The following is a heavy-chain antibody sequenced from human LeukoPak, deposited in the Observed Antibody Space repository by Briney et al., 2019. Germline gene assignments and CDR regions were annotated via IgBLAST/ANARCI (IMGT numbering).Heavy chain of an antibody. CDR2: INPNSGGT. J-gene: IGHJ4*02. CDR3: ARDLGIAAAGTNY. V-gene: IGHV1-2*02. Sequence: ASVKVSCKASGYTFTGHYLHWVRQVPGQGLEWMGWINPNSGGTNYAQKFQGRVTMTRDTSISTAYMELSRLRSDDTAVYYCARDLGIAAAGTNYWGQGTLVTVSS. CDR1: GYTFTGHY. D-gene: IGHD6-13*01.